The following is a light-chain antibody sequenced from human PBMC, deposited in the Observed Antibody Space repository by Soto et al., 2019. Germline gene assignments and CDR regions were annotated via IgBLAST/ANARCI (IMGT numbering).Light chain of an antibody. CDR2: AAS. Sequence: ERVMTQSPATLSVCPGESSSLSCRASQSISSNLAWYQQNPGQAPRPLIYAASTRATGIPARFSGSGSGTEFTLTISTLQSEDFAVYYCQQYNNWPQITFGQGTRLEIK. CDR3: QQYNNWPQIT. CDR1: QSISSN. J-gene: IGKJ5*01. V-gene: IGKV3-15*01.